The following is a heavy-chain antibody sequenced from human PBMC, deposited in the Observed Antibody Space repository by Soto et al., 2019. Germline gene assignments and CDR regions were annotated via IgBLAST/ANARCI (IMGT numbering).Heavy chain of an antibody. D-gene: IGHD4-17*01. CDR1: RGSFSCCS. J-gene: IGHJ6*02. CDR3: AIVRDYGDYQDYYYYGMDV. CDR2: IIPIFGTA. V-gene: IGHV1-69*13. Sequence: SVKVSCKASRGSFSCCSLSWVRQAPGQGLEWMGGIIPIFGTANYAQKFQGRVTITADESTSIAYMELSSLRSEDTAVYYCAIVRDYGDYQDYYYYGMDVWGQGTTVTGSS.